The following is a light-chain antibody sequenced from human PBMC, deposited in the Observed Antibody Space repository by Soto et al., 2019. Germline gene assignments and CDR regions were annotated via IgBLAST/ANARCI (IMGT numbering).Light chain of an antibody. J-gene: IGKJ1*01. V-gene: IGKV3-15*01. CDR1: QSVSSN. Sequence: VMTQSPATLSVSPGERSTLSCRASQSVSSNLAWYKQKPGQAPRLRIDGASTRATGIPARCSGSGSGTEVTLTISSLQSEDFAVYYCQQYNNWPWTFGQGTKVDIK. CDR3: QQYNNWPWT. CDR2: GAS.